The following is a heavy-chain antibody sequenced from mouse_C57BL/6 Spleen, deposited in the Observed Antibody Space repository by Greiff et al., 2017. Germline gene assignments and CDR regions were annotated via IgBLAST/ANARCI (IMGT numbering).Heavy chain of an antibody. V-gene: IGHV1-15*01. J-gene: IGHJ3*01. CDR3: TMRRWFAY. Sequence: QVQLQQSGAELVRPGASVTLSCKASGYPFPDYEMHWVKQTPVHGLAWIGAIDPETGGTAYNQKFKGKAILTADKSSSTAYMELRSLTSEDSAVYYCTMRRWFAYWGQGTLVTVSA. CDR2: IDPETGGT. CDR1: GYPFPDYE.